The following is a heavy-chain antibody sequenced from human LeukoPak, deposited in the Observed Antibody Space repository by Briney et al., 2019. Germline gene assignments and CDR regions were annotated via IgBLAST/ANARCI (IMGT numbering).Heavy chain of an antibody. CDR3: AKDLHYGSADY. CDR2: INPDGSTT. J-gene: IGHJ4*02. Sequence: PGGSLRLSCAASGFTFSNYWMHWVRHAPGKGLVWVSFINPDGSTTNYADSVKGRFTISRDSAKNALYLQMNSLRAEDTAVYYCAKDLHYGSADYWGQGTLVTVSS. V-gene: IGHV3-74*01. D-gene: IGHD3-10*01. CDR1: GFTFSNYW.